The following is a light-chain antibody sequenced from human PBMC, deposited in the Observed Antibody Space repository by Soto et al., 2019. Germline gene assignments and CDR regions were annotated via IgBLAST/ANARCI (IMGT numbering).Light chain of an antibody. CDR2: PNT. Sequence: SFLTQPPSVSGAPGQRVNISCTGSSSNIGAGYDVHWYQHLPGGAPKLLIFPNTNRPSGVPDRFSASRSGTSASLAIAGLQAEDEADYYCQSYDSSLGPYLFGTGTKVTVL. CDR1: SSNIGAGYD. CDR3: QSYDSSLGPYL. J-gene: IGLJ1*01. V-gene: IGLV1-40*01.